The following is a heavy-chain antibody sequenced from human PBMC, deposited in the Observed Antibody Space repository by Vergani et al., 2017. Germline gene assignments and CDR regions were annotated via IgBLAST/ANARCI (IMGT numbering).Heavy chain of an antibody. CDR3: TTYRGLTGASYYFDY. J-gene: IGHJ4*02. D-gene: IGHD7-27*01. CDR2: IKSKTDGGTT. V-gene: IGHV3-15*01. CDR1: GFTFSNAW. Sequence: EVQLVESGGGLVKPGGSLRLSCAASGFTFSNAWMSWVRQAPGKGLEWVGRIKSKTDGGTTDYAAPVKGRFTISRDDSKNTLYLQMNSLKTEDTAVYYCTTYRGLTGASYYFDYWGQGTLVTVSS.